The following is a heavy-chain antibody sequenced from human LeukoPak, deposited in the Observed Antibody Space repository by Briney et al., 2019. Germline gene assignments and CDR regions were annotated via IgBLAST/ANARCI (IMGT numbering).Heavy chain of an antibody. CDR3: GRGGVLDV. D-gene: IGHD3-16*01. CDR1: GFTFSSYW. J-gene: IGHJ6*02. Sequence: GGSLRLSCAASGFTFSSYWMNWARQAPGKGLEWVASINHNGNVNYYVDSVKGRFTISRDNAKSSLYLQMSNLRAEDTAVYFCGRGGVLDVWAQGATVTVSS. CDR2: INHNGNVN. V-gene: IGHV3-7*03.